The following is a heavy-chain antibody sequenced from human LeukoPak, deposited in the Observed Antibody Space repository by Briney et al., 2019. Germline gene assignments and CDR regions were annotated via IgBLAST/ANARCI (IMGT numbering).Heavy chain of an antibody. CDR2: INHSGTT. V-gene: IGHV4-34*01. CDR3: ARHLCTTSTTCYTAFDI. Sequence: SETLSLTCAVYGGSFGDYYWSWIRQPPGKGLEWFAEINHSGTTSYNPSLKSRVTISVDTSKNQFSLKLSSVTAADTAIYYCARHLCTTSTTCYTAFDIWDQGTMVTVSS. J-gene: IGHJ3*02. CDR1: GGSFGDYY. D-gene: IGHD2-2*02.